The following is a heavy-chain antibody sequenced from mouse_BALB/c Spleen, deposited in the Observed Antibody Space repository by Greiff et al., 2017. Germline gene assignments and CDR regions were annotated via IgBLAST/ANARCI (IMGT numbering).Heavy chain of an antibody. CDR3: ARSLAGGYYFDY. Sequence: VQLQQSGPQLVRPGASVKISCKASGYSFTSYWMHWVKQRPGQGLEWIGMIDPSDSETRLNQKFKDKATLTVDKSSSTAYMQLSSPTSEDSAVYYCARSLAGGYYFDYWGQGTTLTVSS. CDR1: GYSFTSYW. J-gene: IGHJ2*01. V-gene: IGHV1S127*01. CDR2: IDPSDSET.